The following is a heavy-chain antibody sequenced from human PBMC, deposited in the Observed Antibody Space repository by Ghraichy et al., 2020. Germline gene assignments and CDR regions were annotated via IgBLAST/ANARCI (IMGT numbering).Heavy chain of an antibody. D-gene: IGHD3-9*01. CDR3: TSYYTDWYYFDY. J-gene: IGHJ4*02. Sequence: GESLNISCTASEFSLGDYSMKWVRQAPGKGLEWVGFIRSKYFGGTTEYAASVKGRFTISRDDSKNIAYLQMTSLKTEDTAVYYCTSYYTDWYYFDYWGQGTLVTVSS. CDR2: IRSKYFGGTT. V-gene: IGHV3-49*04. CDR1: EFSLGDYS.